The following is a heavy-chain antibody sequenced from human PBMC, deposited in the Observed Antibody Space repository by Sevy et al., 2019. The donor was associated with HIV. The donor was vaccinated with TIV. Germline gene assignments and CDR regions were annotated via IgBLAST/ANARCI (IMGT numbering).Heavy chain of an antibody. V-gene: IGHV3-21*01. CDR2: ISSSSSYI. CDR1: GFTFSSYS. CDR3: ARATYYYDSSGKPSLFDY. J-gene: IGHJ4*02. D-gene: IGHD3-22*01. Sequence: GGSLRLSCAASGFTFSSYSMNWVRQAPGKGLEWVSSISSSSSYIYYADSVRGRFTISRDNAKNSLYLQMNSLRAEDTAVYYCARATYYYDSSGKPSLFDYWGQGTLVTVSS.